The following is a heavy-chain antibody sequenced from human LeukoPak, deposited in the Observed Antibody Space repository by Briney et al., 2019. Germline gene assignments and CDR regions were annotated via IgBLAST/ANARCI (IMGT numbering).Heavy chain of an antibody. V-gene: IGHV1-46*01. CDR3: ARDHYYDFWSGYFPGY. CDR2: INPSGGST. Sequence: ASVKVSCKASGYTFTSYYMHWVRQAPGQGLEWMGIINPSGGSTSYAQKLQGRVTMTTDTSTSTAYMELRSLRSDDTAVYYCARDHYYDFWSGYFPGYWGQGTLVTVSS. CDR1: GYTFTSYY. J-gene: IGHJ4*02. D-gene: IGHD3-3*01.